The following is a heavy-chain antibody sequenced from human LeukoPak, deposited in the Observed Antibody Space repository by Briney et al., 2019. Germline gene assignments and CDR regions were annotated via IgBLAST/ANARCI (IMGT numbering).Heavy chain of an antibody. V-gene: IGHV3-23*01. Sequence: PGGSLRLSCAASRFTFSSYAMTWLRQAPGKGLEWVSTITSNGGGKYYAGSLKGRFTISRDNSKSTLYLQMNSLRADDTAVYDCAKYLVYSTPNFDYWGQGTLVTVSS. D-gene: IGHD4-11*01. CDR1: RFTFSSYA. J-gene: IGHJ4*02. CDR3: AKYLVYSTPNFDY. CDR2: ITSNGGGK.